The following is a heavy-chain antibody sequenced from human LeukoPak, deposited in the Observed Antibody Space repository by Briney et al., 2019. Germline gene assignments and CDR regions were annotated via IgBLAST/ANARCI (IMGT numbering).Heavy chain of an antibody. Sequence: GASVKVSCKASGGTFSSYTISWVRRAPGQGLEWMGRIIPILAIANYAQKFQGRVTITADKSTSTAYMELSSLRSEDTAVYYCASKNEYSNYDYWGQGTLVTVSS. CDR1: GGTFSSYT. J-gene: IGHJ4*02. V-gene: IGHV1-69*02. CDR2: IIPILAIA. CDR3: ASKNEYSNYDY. D-gene: IGHD4-11*01.